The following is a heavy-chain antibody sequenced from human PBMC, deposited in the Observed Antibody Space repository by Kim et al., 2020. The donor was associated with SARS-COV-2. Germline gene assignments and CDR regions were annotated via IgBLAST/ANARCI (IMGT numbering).Heavy chain of an antibody. CDR3: ARGGDGYNHDAFDI. J-gene: IGHJ3*02. V-gene: IGHV3-13*01. Sequence: GSVKGRFTISRENAKNSLYLQMNSLRAGDTAVYYCARGGDGYNHDAFDIWGQGTMVTVSS. D-gene: IGHD2-21*01.